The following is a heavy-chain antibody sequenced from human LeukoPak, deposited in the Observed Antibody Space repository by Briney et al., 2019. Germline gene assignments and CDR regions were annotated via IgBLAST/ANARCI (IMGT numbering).Heavy chain of an antibody. Sequence: SETLSLTCAVYGGSFSGYYWSWIRQPPGKGLEWIGEINHSGSTNYNPSLKSRVTISVDTSKNQFSLKLSSVTAADTAVHYCARGQDYDFWSGYYRDYYYYYGMDVWGQGTTVTVSS. CDR2: INHSGST. J-gene: IGHJ6*02. CDR1: GGSFSGYY. D-gene: IGHD3-3*01. V-gene: IGHV4-34*01. CDR3: ARGQDYDFWSGYYRDYYYYYGMDV.